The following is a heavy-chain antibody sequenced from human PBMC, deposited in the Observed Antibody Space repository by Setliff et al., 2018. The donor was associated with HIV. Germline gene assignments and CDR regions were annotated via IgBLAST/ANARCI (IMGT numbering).Heavy chain of an antibody. CDR3: ARGVIETDYDYVDIYYYNYMDV. V-gene: IGHV4-38-2*02. J-gene: IGHJ6*03. CDR2: ISHSGNT. D-gene: IGHD5-12*01. Sequence: SETLSLTCTVSGYPISSGYYWGWIRQPPGKGLEWIGCISHSGNTNFNPSLNSRVTISVDTSKKHFSLRLTSVTAADTAVYFCARGVIETDYDYVDIYYYNYMDVWGKGTTVTVSS. CDR1: GYPISSGYY.